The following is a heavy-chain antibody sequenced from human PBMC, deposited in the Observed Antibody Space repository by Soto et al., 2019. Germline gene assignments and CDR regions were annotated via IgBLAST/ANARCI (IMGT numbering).Heavy chain of an antibody. Sequence: SPTLSLTCAISGDSVSSNSAAWNWIRQSPSRGLEWLGRTYYRSKWYNDYAVSVKSRITINPDTSKNQFSLQLNSVTPEDTAVYYCARGSGYDLYYYYYGMDVWGQGTTVTVSS. CDR3: ARGSGYDLYYYYYGMDV. CDR1: GDSVSSNSAA. CDR2: TYYRSKWYN. V-gene: IGHV6-1*01. J-gene: IGHJ6*02. D-gene: IGHD5-12*01.